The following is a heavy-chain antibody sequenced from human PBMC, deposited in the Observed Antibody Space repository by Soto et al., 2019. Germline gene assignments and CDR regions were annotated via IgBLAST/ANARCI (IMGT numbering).Heavy chain of an antibody. Sequence: SVKVSCKASGGTFSSYAISWVRQAPGQGLEWMGGIIPIFGTANYAQKFQGRVTITADESTSTAYMELSSLRSEDTAVYYCARIMVVAAVSYYYGMDVWGQGTTVTVSS. CDR1: GGTFSSYA. J-gene: IGHJ6*02. V-gene: IGHV1-69*13. CDR2: IIPIFGTA. CDR3: ARIMVVAAVSYYYGMDV. D-gene: IGHD2-15*01.